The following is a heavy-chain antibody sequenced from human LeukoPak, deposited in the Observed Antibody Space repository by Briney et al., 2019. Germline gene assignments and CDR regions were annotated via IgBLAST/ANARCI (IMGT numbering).Heavy chain of an antibody. CDR2: IYHSGST. Sequence: SETLSLTCTVSGGSISSGGYYWSWIRQPPGKGLEWIGYIYHSGSTYYNPSLKSRVTISVDTSKNQFSLKMSSVTAADTAVYYCARGRRYYYGSETYSAFGYWGQGTLVTVSS. D-gene: IGHD3-10*01. CDR1: GGSISSGGYY. J-gene: IGHJ4*02. CDR3: ARGRRYYYGSETYSAFGY. V-gene: IGHV4-30-2*01.